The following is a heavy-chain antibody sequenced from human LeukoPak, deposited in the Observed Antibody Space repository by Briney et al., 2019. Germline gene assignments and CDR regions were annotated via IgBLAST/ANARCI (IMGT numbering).Heavy chain of an antibody. CDR3: ARDRSIAAAGKYYYYYGMDV. J-gene: IGHJ6*02. V-gene: IGHV4-59*01. CDR2: IYYSGST. CDR1: GGSISSYY. Sequence: KPSETLSLTGTVSGGSISSYYWSWIRQPPGKGLEWIGYIYYSGSTNYNPSLKSRVTISVDTSKNQFSLKLSSVTAADTAVYYCARDRSIAAAGKYYYYYGMDVWGQGTTVTVSS. D-gene: IGHD6-13*01.